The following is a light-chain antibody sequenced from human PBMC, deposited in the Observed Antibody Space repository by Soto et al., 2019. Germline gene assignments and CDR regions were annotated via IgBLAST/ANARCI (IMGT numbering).Light chain of an antibody. CDR1: QGISSW. V-gene: IGKV1-12*01. J-gene: IGKJ4*01. Sequence: DIQMTQSPSSVSASVGDRVTITGRASQGISSWLAWYQQKPGKAPKLLIYTVSSLQSGVPSRFNGRGSGAAFTLSSSSRQPEDFATYYCQQANRFPLPFGGGTKVQI. CDR3: QQANRFPLP. CDR2: TVS.